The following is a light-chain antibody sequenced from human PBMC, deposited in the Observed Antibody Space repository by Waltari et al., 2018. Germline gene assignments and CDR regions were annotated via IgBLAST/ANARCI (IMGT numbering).Light chain of an antibody. CDR3: GTWDSSLSFYV. Sequence: QSVLTQPPSVSAAPGQKVTISCSGSSSSIGDNYVSWYQQPPGTAPRLLMYEKTERPSGIPDRFSGSKSGTSATLGITGLQTGDEADYYCGTWDSSLSFYVFGTGTKVTVL. CDR2: EKT. CDR1: SSSIGDNY. J-gene: IGLJ1*01. V-gene: IGLV1-51*02.